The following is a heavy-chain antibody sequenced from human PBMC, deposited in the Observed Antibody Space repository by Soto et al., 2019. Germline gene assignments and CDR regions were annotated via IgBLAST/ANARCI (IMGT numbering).Heavy chain of an antibody. CDR1: DYNFNKYY. V-gene: IGHV1-46*02. CDR2: MKASDGDT. CDR3: ARGLAPDVVNARDS. D-gene: IGHD2-15*01. J-gene: IGHJ4*02. Sequence: ASVKVACKASDYNFNKYYVDWVRQAPGQGLEWVGIMKASDGDTTYAQKFLGRVTMTRDTSTSTAYMELSSLRAEDTAVYFCARGLAPDVVNARDSWGQGTLVTVSS.